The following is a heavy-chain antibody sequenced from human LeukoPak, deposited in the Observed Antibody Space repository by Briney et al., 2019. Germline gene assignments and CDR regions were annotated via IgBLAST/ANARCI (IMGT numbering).Heavy chain of an antibody. CDR2: ISWNSASI. J-gene: IGHJ4*02. Sequence: PGGSLRLSCAASGFTSDDYAMHWVRQAPGRGREWVSGISWNSASIGYADSVKGRFTISRDNANNSLYLQMNSLRAEDTAFYYCAKALKRYCSGSTCYYFDYWGQGTLVTVSS. D-gene: IGHD2-15*01. V-gene: IGHV3-9*02. CDR3: AKALKRYCSGSTCYYFDY. CDR1: GFTSDDYA.